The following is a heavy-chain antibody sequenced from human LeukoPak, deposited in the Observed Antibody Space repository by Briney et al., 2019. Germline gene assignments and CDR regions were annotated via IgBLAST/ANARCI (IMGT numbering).Heavy chain of an antibody. D-gene: IGHD1-14*01. Sequence: GGSLRLSCAVSGFILSSYTMNWVRQAPGKGLEWVSSISSSSSYIYFVDSVKGRFTISRDNAKNSMYLQMNSLRAEDTAVYYCARGALGMSGRIADVFDICGQGTRVTVSS. CDR1: GFILSSYT. CDR2: ISSSSSYI. V-gene: IGHV3-21*01. CDR3: ARGALGMSGRIADVFDI. J-gene: IGHJ3*02.